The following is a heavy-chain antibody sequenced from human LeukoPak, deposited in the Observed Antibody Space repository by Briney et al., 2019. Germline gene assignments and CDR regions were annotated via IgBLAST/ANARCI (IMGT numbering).Heavy chain of an antibody. D-gene: IGHD6-19*01. J-gene: IGHJ6*02. V-gene: IGHV4-34*01. CDR1: GGSFSGYY. CDR3: ARGRRAVAGGYYYYYYGMDV. Sequence: TSETLSLTCAVYGGSFSGYYWSWIRRPPGKGLEWIGEINHSGSTNYNPSLKSRVTISVDTSKNQFSLKLSSVTAADTAVYYCARGRRAVAGGYYYYYYGMDVWGQGTTVTVSS. CDR2: INHSGST.